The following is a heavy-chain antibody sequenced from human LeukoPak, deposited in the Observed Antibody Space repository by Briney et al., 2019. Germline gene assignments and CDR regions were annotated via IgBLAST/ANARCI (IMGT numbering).Heavy chain of an antibody. Sequence: GGSLRLSCAASGFTFSSYAMSWVRQPPGKGLEWVSAISGSGGSTYYADSVKGRFTISRGNSKNTLYLQMNSLRAEDTAVYYCAKDLGELFDYWGQGTLVTVSS. V-gene: IGHV3-23*01. CDR2: ISGSGGST. D-gene: IGHD3-10*01. CDR3: AKDLGELFDY. J-gene: IGHJ4*02. CDR1: GFTFSSYA.